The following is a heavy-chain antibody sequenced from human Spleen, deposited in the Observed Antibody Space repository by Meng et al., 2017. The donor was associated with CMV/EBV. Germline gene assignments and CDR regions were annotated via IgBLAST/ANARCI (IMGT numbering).Heavy chain of an antibody. CDR3: ARGMDCVSISCSFDQ. CDR1: GYTFTSYA. Sequence: AGYTFTSYAMHWVRQAPGQRLEWMGWSNAGNGNTKYSQEFQGRVTITRDTSASTAYMELSSLRSEDTAIYYCARGMDCVSISCSFDQWGQGTLVTVSS. CDR2: SNAGNGNT. V-gene: IGHV1-3*02. D-gene: IGHD2-2*01. J-gene: IGHJ4*02.